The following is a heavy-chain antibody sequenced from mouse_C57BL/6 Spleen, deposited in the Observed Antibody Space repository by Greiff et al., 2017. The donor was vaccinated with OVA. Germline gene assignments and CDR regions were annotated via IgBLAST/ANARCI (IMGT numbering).Heavy chain of an antibody. J-gene: IGHJ4*01. CDR2: IYPGSGST. Sequence: VQLQQPGAELVKPGASVKMSCKASGYTFTSYWITWVKQRPGQGLEWIGDIYPGSGSTNYNEKFKSKATLTVDTSSSTAYMQLSSLTSEDSAVYYCARGGLRYNYYAMDYWGQGTSVTVSS. CDR3: ARGGLRYNYYAMDY. CDR1: GYTFTSYW. D-gene: IGHD1-1*01. V-gene: IGHV1-55*01.